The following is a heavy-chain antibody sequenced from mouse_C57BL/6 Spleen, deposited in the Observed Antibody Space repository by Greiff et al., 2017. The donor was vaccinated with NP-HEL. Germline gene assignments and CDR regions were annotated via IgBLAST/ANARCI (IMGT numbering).Heavy chain of an antibody. Sequence: QVQLKQSGAELVRPGASVTLSCKASGYTFTDYEMHWVKQTPVHGLEWIGAIDPETGGTAYNQKFKGKAILTADKSSSTAYMELRSLTSEDSAVYYCTSAGYYGVCDYWGQGTTLTVSS. CDR1: GYTFTDYE. V-gene: IGHV1-15*01. CDR2: IDPETGGT. J-gene: IGHJ2*01. D-gene: IGHD1-1*01. CDR3: TSAGYYGVCDY.